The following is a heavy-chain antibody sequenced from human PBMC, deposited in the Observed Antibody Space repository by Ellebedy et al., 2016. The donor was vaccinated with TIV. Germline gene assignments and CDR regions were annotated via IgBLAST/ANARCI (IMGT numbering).Heavy chain of an antibody. D-gene: IGHD7-27*01. V-gene: IGHV3-30*03. CDR1: GFTFSTYD. CDR3: ARDGDGGFDP. J-gene: IGHJ5*02. Sequence: GESLKISXAASGFTFSTYDIHWVRQAPGKGLEWVTVISYDGNNKYYADSVKGRFTISRDNAKNSVYLQMNSLRGEDTAVYYCARDGDGGFDPWGQGTLVIVSS. CDR2: ISYDGNNK.